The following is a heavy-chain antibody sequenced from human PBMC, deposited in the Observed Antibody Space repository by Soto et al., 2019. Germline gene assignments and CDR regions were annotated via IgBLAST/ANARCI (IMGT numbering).Heavy chain of an antibody. D-gene: IGHD6-6*01. CDR2: IWYDGRNT. CDR3: AREGGAARRRLNWYLGL. V-gene: IGHV3-33*01. Sequence: HPGGSLRLSCAASGFTLSDYGLHWVRQAPGKGLEWVSVIWYDGRNTHYADSVKGRFTISSDYSQNTMHLQMNSLRVEDTAVYYCAREGGAARRRLNWYLGLWGRGTLVTVSS. CDR1: GFTLSDYG. J-gene: IGHJ2*01.